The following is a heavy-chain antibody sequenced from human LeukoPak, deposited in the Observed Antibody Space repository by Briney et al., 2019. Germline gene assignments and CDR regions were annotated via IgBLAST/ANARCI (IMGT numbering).Heavy chain of an antibody. V-gene: IGHV4-59*01. CDR1: GGSISSYY. Sequence: SETLSLTCTVSGGSISSYYWSWIRQPPGKGLEWIGYIYYSGSTNYNPSLKSRVTISVDTSKNQFSLKLSSVTAADTAVYYCARYGGYDFGTYYYYYMDVWGKGTTVTVSS. CDR3: ARYGGYDFGTYYYYYMDV. J-gene: IGHJ6*03. CDR2: IYYSGST. D-gene: IGHD5-12*01.